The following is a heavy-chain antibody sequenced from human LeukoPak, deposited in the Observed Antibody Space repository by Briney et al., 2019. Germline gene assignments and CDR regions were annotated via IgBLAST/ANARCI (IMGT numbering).Heavy chain of an antibody. V-gene: IGHV3-23*01. J-gene: IGHJ4*02. CDR1: GFIFSNYA. Sequence: GGSLILSCAASGFIFSNYAMSWVRQVPGRGLEWVSTISSRGDSTYVADSVKGRFTISRDNSKNSLYLQMNTVGAEDTAVYYCVKGPRPDITVAHTVENWGQGTLVTVSS. D-gene: IGHD6-19*01. CDR3: VKGPRPDITVAHTVEN. CDR2: ISSRGDST.